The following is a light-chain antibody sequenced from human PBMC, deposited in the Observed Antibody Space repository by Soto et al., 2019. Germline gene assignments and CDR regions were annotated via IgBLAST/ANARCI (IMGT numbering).Light chain of an antibody. CDR1: SSDVGRYNL. CDR2: EGS. J-gene: IGLJ2*01. V-gene: IGLV2-23*01. CDR3: CSYAGSNTFV. Sequence: QSALTQPASVSGSPGQSITISCTGTSSDVGRYNLVSWYQQSPGKAPKLLIYEGSERPPGVSYRFSGSKSGNSASLTISGLQAEDEADYYCCSYAGSNTFVFGGGTKLTVL.